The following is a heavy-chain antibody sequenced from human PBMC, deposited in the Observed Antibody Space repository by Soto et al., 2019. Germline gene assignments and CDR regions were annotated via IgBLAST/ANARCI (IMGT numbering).Heavy chain of an antibody. V-gene: IGHV4-30-2*01. J-gene: IGHJ4*02. Sequence: PSETLSLTCAVSGGSISSGGYSWSWIRQPPGKGLEWIGYIYHSGSTYYNPSLKSRVTISVDRSKNQFSLKLSSVTAADTAVYYCARGRGPKLDDYWGQGTLVTVSS. D-gene: IGHD1-26*01. CDR2: IYHSGST. CDR3: ARGRGPKLDDY. CDR1: GGSISSGGYS.